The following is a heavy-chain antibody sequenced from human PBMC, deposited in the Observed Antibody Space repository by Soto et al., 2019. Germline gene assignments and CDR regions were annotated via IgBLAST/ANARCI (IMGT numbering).Heavy chain of an antibody. CDR3: ARVGNDYGDYTNYGMDV. V-gene: IGHV1-2*04. Sequence: ASVKVSCKASGYTFTGYYMHWVRQAPGQGLEWMGWINPNSGGTNYAQKFQGWVTMTRDTSISTAYMELSRLRSDDTAVYYCARVGNDYGDYTNYGMDVWGQGTTVTVSS. CDR2: INPNSGGT. CDR1: GYTFTGYY. D-gene: IGHD4-17*01. J-gene: IGHJ6*02.